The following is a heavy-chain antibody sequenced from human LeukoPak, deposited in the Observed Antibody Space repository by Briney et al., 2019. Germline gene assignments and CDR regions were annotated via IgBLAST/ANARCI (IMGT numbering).Heavy chain of an antibody. Sequence: PGGSLRLSCAASGFTFSNYAMSWVRQAPGKGLEWVSAISGSGGTTYYADSVRGRFTISRDNSKNTLYLQMNSLRAEDTAVYYCAREVLNYYDSSGYPSAYQHWGQGTLVTVSS. CDR1: GFTFSNYA. V-gene: IGHV3-23*01. D-gene: IGHD3-22*01. J-gene: IGHJ1*01. CDR3: AREVLNYYDSSGYPSAYQH. CDR2: ISGSGGTT.